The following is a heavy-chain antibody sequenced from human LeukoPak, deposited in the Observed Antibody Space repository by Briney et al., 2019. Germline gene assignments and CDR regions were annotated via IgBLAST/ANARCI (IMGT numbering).Heavy chain of an antibody. Sequence: SQTLSLTCTVSGGSISSGGYYWSWIRQPPGKGLEWIGYISYSGSTKSNPALKSRVTISGDRSKNQFSLKMTSVTAADTAVYYCAKSHPAVTTTDWYFDLWGRGTLVTVSS. J-gene: IGHJ2*01. CDR1: GGSISSGGYY. CDR3: AKSHPAVTTTDWYFDL. V-gene: IGHV4-61*08. D-gene: IGHD4-17*01. CDR2: ISYSGST.